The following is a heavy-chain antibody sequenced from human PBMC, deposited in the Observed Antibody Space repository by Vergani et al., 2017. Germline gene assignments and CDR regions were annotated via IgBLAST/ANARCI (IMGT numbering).Heavy chain of an antibody. D-gene: IGHD3-22*01. CDR3: ARLTDYYDSSGYYSYYYYGMDV. V-gene: IGHV5-10-1*03. J-gene: IGHJ6*02. CDR2: IDPSDSYT. Sequence: EVQLVQSGAEVKKPGESLRISCKGSGYSFTSYWISWVRQMPGKGLEWMGRIDPSDSYTRYSPSFQGQVTISADKSISTAYLQWSSLKASDTAMYYCARLTDYYDSSGYYSYYYYGMDVWGQGTTVTVSS. CDR1: GYSFTSYW.